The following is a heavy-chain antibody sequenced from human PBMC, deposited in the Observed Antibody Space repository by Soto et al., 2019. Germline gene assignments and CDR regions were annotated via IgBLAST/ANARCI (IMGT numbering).Heavy chain of an antibody. CDR2: ISGSGGST. CDR1: GFTFSSYA. Sequence: PGGSLRLSCAASGFTFSSYAMSWVRQAPGKGLEWVSAISGSGGSTYYADSVKGRFTFSRDNSKNTLYLQMNSLRAEDTAVYYCAKTPPPLSITMVRGVPEYFQHWGQGTLVTVSS. D-gene: IGHD3-10*01. CDR3: AKTPPPLSITMVRGVPEYFQH. V-gene: IGHV3-23*01. J-gene: IGHJ1*01.